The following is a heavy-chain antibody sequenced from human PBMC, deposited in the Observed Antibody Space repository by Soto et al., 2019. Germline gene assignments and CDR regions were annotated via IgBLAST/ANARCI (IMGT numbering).Heavy chain of an antibody. V-gene: IGHV4-4*02. CDR1: GGSISSSNW. CDR3: AREGDYDSSGHQGDAFDI. J-gene: IGHJ3*02. D-gene: IGHD3-22*01. Sequence: PSETLSLTCAVSGGSISSSNWWSWVRQPPGKGLEWIGEIYHSGSTNYNPSLKSRVTISVDKSKNQFSLKLSSVTAADTAVYYCAREGDYDSSGHQGDAFDIWGQGTMVTVSS. CDR2: IYHSGST.